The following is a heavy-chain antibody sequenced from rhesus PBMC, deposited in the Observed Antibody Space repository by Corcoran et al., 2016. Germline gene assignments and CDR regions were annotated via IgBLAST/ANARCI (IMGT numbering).Heavy chain of an antibody. CDR3: ARESLVLLALDV. CDR2: ISYDGIKK. CDR1: GFTFSSYG. D-gene: IGHD2-2*01. Sequence: EVQLGESGGGLVQPGGSLRLSCAASGFTFSSYGMHWVRQAPGKGLEWVAVISYDGIKKYYADSVKDPFSNSRDNSKNVLYLQMNNLRWEDTAVYYCARESLVLLALDVWGPGVLVTVSS. J-gene: IGHJ5-1*01. V-gene: IGHV3-54*02.